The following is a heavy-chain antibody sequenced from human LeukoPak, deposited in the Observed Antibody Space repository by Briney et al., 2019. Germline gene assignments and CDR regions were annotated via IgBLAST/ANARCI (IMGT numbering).Heavy chain of an antibody. D-gene: IGHD4-17*01. J-gene: IGHJ4*02. Sequence: GESLKISCKGSGYSFTNYWIGWVRQMPGKGLEWMGIIYPGDSDTRYSPSFQGQVTISADKSINTVYLQWSSLKASDTAMYYCARRAAGDSFDYWGQGTLVTVSS. CDR1: GYSFTNYW. CDR3: ARRAAGDSFDY. V-gene: IGHV5-51*01. CDR2: IYPGDSDT.